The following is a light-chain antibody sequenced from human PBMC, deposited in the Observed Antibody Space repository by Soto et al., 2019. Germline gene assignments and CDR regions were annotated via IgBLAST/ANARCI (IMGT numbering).Light chain of an antibody. CDR2: GVS. Sequence: QSALTQPASVSGSPAQSITISCTGSSSDIGDYNFASWHQQHPGKAPKLMIYGVSLRPSGVSDRFSGSKSGNTASLTISGLQAEDEADYYCSSYTSTSPPFLFGTGTKLTVL. CDR1: SSDIGDYNF. V-gene: IGLV2-14*01. CDR3: SSYTSTSPPFL. J-gene: IGLJ1*01.